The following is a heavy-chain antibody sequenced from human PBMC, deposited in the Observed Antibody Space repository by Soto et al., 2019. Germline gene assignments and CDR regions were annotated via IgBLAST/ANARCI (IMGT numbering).Heavy chain of an antibody. J-gene: IGHJ3*02. CDR3: AHLMPILTCYWGAFDI. Sequence: QITLKESGPTLVKPTQTLTLTCTFSGFSLSTSGVGVGWIRQPPGKALEWLALIYWDDDKRYSPSLKSRLTITKDTSKNQVVLTMTNMDPLDTATYHCAHLMPILTCYWGAFDIWGQGTMVTVSS. CDR2: IYWDDDK. V-gene: IGHV2-5*02. CDR1: GFSLSTSGVG. D-gene: IGHD3-9*01.